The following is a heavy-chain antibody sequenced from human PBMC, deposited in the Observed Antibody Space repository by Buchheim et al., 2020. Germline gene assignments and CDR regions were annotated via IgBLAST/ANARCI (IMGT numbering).Heavy chain of an antibody. CDR2: INSISKTI. V-gene: IGHV3-48*02. CDR1: GFAFSYFS. Sequence: EVQLVESGGGLVQPGGSLRLSCAASGFAFSYFSMNWVRQAPGKGLDWVAYINSISKTIRYADSVEGRFTIPREDAKTSSFLQMNSLRDEDTAVYYCVRDLSWAFDFWGQGTL. J-gene: IGHJ4*02. D-gene: IGHD3-10*01. CDR3: VRDLSWAFDF.